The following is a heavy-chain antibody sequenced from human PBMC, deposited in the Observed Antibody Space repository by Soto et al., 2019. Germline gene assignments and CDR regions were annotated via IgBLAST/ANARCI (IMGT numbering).Heavy chain of an antibody. J-gene: IGHJ6*02. D-gene: IGHD3-10*01. CDR2: INAGNGNT. Sequence: QVQLVQSGAEVKKPGASVKVSCKASGYTFTSYAMHWVRQAPGQRLEWMGWINAGNGNTKYSQKFQGRVTITRDTSASTAYMELSSLRSEDTAVYYCARDSQRSSWFGELFYGMDVWGQGTTVTVSS. V-gene: IGHV1-3*01. CDR3: ARDSQRSSWFGELFYGMDV. CDR1: GYTFTSYA.